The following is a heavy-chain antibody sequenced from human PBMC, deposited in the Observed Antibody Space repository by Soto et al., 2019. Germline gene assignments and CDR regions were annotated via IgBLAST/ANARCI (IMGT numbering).Heavy chain of an antibody. CDR2: ISICSSYI. CDR1: GCTFSSHS. Sequence: PWGSLRLSCAASGCTFSSHSMNWVRQAPPKGLEWVSSISICSSYIYYADSVKGRFTISRDNAKNSLYLQMNSLRAEDTAVYYCATPRLAFFWSGYPGGLYYGMDVWGQGTTVTVSS. V-gene: IGHV3-21*01. CDR3: ATPRLAFFWSGYPGGLYYGMDV. D-gene: IGHD3-3*01. J-gene: IGHJ6*02.